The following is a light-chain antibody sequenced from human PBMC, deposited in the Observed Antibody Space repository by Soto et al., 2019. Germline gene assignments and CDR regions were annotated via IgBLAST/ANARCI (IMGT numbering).Light chain of an antibody. V-gene: IGKV3-15*01. CDR1: ESVSSN. Sequence: VLTESPATLSLSAAERVPLSWKARESVSSNLAWYQQRPGQAPRLVIYGASTRATGVPARFIGCGSWTELTLTISSLQSEDFAVYYCQQYNECHPITFGQGTRLYIK. J-gene: IGKJ5*01. CDR3: QQYNECHPIT. CDR2: GAS.